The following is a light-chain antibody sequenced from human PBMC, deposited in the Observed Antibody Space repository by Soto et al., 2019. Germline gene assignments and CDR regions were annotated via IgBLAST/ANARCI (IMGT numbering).Light chain of an antibody. CDR1: QSISSY. Sequence: DIQMTQSPSSLSASVGDRVTITCRASQSISSYLTWYQQKPGKAPKLLIYAASSLHSGVPSRFSGSGSGTEFTLTISSLQPEDFATYYCQQCYSSPYTFGQGTKLEIK. V-gene: IGKV1-39*01. CDR3: QQCYSSPYT. CDR2: AAS. J-gene: IGKJ2*01.